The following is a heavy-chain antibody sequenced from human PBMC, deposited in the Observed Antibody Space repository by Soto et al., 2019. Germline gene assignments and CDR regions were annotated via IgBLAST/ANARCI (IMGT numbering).Heavy chain of an antibody. Sequence: GGSLRLSCAASGFTFSSYSMNWVRQAPGKGLEWVSYISSSSSTIYYADSVKGRFTISGDNAKNSLYLQMNSLRDEDTAVYYCASGVARYNWNYPIIDYWGQGTLVTVSS. V-gene: IGHV3-48*02. CDR1: GFTFSSYS. CDR3: ASGVARYNWNYPIIDY. CDR2: ISSSSSTI. D-gene: IGHD1-7*01. J-gene: IGHJ4*02.